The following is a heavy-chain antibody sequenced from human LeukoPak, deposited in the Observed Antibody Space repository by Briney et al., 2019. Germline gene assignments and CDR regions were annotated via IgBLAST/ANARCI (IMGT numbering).Heavy chain of an antibody. J-gene: IGHJ2*01. Sequence: SETLSLTCTASGGSISSYYWSWIRQPAGKGLEWIGRIFTSESPTYNPSLKSRVTMSLDTSKNQFSLKLSSVTAADTAVYYCARDGLAAATLHWCFDLWGRGTLVTVSS. D-gene: IGHD2-15*01. CDR3: ARDGLAAATLHWCFDL. V-gene: IGHV4-4*07. CDR2: IFTSESP. CDR1: GGSISSYY.